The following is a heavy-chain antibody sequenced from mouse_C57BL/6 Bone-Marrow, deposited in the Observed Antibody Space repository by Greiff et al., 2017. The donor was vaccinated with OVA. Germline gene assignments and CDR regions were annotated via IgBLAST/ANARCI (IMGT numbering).Heavy chain of an antibody. Sequence: EVMLVESGGGLVKPGGSLKLSCAASGFTFSSYAMSWVRQTPEKRLEWVATISDGGSYTYYPDNVKGRFTLSRDNAKNNLYLQMSHLKSEDTAMYYCAREGDYDAWFAYWGQGTLVTVSA. J-gene: IGHJ3*01. D-gene: IGHD2-4*01. CDR1: GFTFSSYA. V-gene: IGHV5-4*03. CDR2: ISDGGSYT. CDR3: AREGDYDAWFAY.